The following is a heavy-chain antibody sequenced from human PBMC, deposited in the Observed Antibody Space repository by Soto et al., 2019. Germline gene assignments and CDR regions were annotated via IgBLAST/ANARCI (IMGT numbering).Heavy chain of an antibody. D-gene: IGHD3-10*01. V-gene: IGHV1-46*01. Sequence: QVQLVQSGAEVKKPGASVKVSCKASGYTFTSYYMHWVRQAPGQGLEWMGIINPSGGSTSYAQKFQGRVTMTRDTSTSTVYMELSSLRSEDTAVYYCARFPIMVRGVNDAFDIWGQGTMVTVSS. CDR1: GYTFTSYY. J-gene: IGHJ3*02. CDR2: INPSGGST. CDR3: ARFPIMVRGVNDAFDI.